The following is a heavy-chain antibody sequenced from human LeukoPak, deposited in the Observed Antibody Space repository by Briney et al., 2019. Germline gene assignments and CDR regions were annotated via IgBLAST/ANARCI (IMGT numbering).Heavy chain of an antibody. J-gene: IGHJ3*02. CDR1: GYTFTSYG. D-gene: IGHD6-19*01. V-gene: IGHV1-8*02. CDR3: ARRGDDGSGWYEAAFDI. CDR2: MNPNSGNT. Sequence: GASVKVSCKASGYTFTSYGIGWVRQATGQGLEWMGWMNPNSGNTGYAQKFQGRVTMTRNTSISTAYMELSSLRSEDTAVYYCARRGDDGSGWYEAAFDIWGQGTMVTVSS.